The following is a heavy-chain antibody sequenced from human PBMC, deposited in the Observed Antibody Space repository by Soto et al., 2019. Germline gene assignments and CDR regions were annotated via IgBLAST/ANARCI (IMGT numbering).Heavy chain of an antibody. CDR1: GESFSGYY. D-gene: IGHD2-2*01. Sequence: QVQLQQWGAGLLKPSETLSLTCAVYGESFSGYYWSWIRQPPGEGLEWIGEISRGGSTNYNPSLKSRVTISEDTSKNQFSLKLTSVTAADTAVYYCARAAIQAHQVGGQPPTSQTLDYWGQGTLVTVSS. J-gene: IGHJ4*02. CDR2: ISRGGST. CDR3: ARAAIQAHQVGGQPPTSQTLDY. V-gene: IGHV4-34*01.